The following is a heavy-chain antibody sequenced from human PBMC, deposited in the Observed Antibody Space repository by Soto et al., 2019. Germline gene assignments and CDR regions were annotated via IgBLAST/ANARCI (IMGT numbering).Heavy chain of an antibody. V-gene: IGHV3-20*04. Sequence: EVQLVESGGTVVRPGGSLRLSCAASGFTFDEYGMTWVRQAPGKGLEWVSGINWNGANTQYADSVRGRFTISRDNAKSSLYLQMNGLRAEDTAFYYCPTDLEVGTYDHWRHGTLV. D-gene: IGHD1-26*01. J-gene: IGHJ4*01. CDR1: GFTFDEYG. CDR3: PTDLEVGTYDH. CDR2: INWNGANT.